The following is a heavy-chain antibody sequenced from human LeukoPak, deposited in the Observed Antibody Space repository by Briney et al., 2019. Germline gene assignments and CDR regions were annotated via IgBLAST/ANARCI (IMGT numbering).Heavy chain of an antibody. CDR1: GFTFSSYG. CDR3: ARDPYPLHCGGDCYYFDY. CDR2: IWYDGSNK. Sequence: GRSLRLSCAASGFTFSSYGMHWVRQAPGKGLEWVAVIWYDGSNKYYADSVKGRFTISRDSSKNTLYLQMNSLRAEDTAVYYCARDPYPLHCGGDCYYFDYWGQGTLVTVSS. J-gene: IGHJ4*02. V-gene: IGHV3-33*01. D-gene: IGHD2-21*02.